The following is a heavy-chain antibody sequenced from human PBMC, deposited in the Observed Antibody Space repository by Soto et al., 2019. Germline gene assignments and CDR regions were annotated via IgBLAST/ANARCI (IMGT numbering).Heavy chain of an antibody. J-gene: IGHJ4*02. CDR3: LAAMASFDY. CDR2: ISYDGSNK. D-gene: IGHD5-18*01. CDR1: GFTFSSYG. Sequence: GGSLRLSCAASGFTFSSYGMHWVRQAPGKGLEWVAVISYDGSNKYYADSVKGRFTISRDNSKNTLYLQMNSLRAEDTAVYYCLAAMASFDYWGQGTLVTVSS. V-gene: IGHV3-30*03.